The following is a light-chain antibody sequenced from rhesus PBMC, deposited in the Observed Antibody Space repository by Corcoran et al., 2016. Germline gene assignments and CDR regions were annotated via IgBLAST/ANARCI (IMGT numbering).Light chain of an antibody. J-gene: IGKJ1*01. V-gene: IGKV1-44*03. CDR3: QHYYDHPPT. CDR1: QNIYSH. Sequence: DIQMTQSPSALSASVGDRVTISCRASQNIYSHLAWYQQKPGKAPKLLIYGATGMPTEIPSRFSGTGSGTDFTLTSSSLQPEDSAAYFCQHYYDHPPTFGQGTRVEI. CDR2: GAT.